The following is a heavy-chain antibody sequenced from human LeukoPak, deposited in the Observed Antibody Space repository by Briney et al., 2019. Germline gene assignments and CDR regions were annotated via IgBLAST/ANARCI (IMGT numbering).Heavy chain of an antibody. Sequence: PGGSLRLSCAASGFTFSDYNMNWVRQSPEKGLEWVSSITSGTTYIYYADSVKGRFTISRDNAKNSLYLQMNSLRAEDTAVYYCARDQHDYSIDYWGQGTLVTVSS. CDR2: ITSGTTYI. D-gene: IGHD4-11*01. CDR3: ARDQHDYSIDY. CDR1: GFTFSDYN. V-gene: IGHV3-21*01. J-gene: IGHJ4*02.